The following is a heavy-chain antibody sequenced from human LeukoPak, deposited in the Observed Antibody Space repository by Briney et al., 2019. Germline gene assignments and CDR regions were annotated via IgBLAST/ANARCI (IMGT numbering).Heavy chain of an antibody. V-gene: IGHV3-48*03. Sequence: GGSLRLSCAVSGFTFSSYEMNWVRQAPGKGLEWVSNISGRGSNIHYADSVKGRFTISRDNAKNSLYLQMNSLRVEDTAVYYCARYATGASWDYWGQGTLVTVSS. CDR3: ARYATGASWDY. J-gene: IGHJ4*02. CDR2: ISGRGSNI. D-gene: IGHD1-1*01. CDR1: GFTFSSYE.